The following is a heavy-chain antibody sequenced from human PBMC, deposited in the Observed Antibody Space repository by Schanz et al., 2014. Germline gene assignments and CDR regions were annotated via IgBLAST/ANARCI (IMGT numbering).Heavy chain of an antibody. CDR2: ISDYNADT. CDR3: AGATYSSSWYGGSEYFQQ. J-gene: IGHJ1*01. V-gene: IGHV1-18*04. Sequence: QVHLVESGAEVKKPGASVKVSCKASGYTFTSYGISWVRQAPGQGPEWMGWISDYNADTKYAQKVQGRVTMTTDTSTSTAYMELRSLRSDDTAVYYCAGATYSSSWYGGSEYFQQWGQGTLVTVSS. D-gene: IGHD6-13*01. CDR1: GYTFTSYG.